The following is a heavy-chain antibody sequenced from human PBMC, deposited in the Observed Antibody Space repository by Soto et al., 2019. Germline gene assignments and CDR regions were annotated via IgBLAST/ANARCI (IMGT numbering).Heavy chain of an antibody. J-gene: IGHJ3*02. CDR3: TTSAKLLLLFDI. Sequence: PGGSLRLSCAASGFTFSSYGMHWVRQAPGKGLEWVAVIWYDGSNKYYADSVKGRFTISRDNSKNTLYLQMNSLRAEDTAVYYCTTSAKLLLLFDIWGQGTMVTVSS. CDR2: IWYDGSNK. V-gene: IGHV3-33*01. CDR1: GFTFSSYG. D-gene: IGHD2-15*01.